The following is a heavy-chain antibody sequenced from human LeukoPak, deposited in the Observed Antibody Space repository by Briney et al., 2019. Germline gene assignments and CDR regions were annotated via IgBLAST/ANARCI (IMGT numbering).Heavy chain of an antibody. D-gene: IGHD5-12*01. CDR3: ARSAAAGRIVATFDY. CDR2: IKQDESEK. J-gene: IGHJ4*02. V-gene: IGHV3-7*01. Sequence: PGGSLRLSCAASGFTFYSFWMTWVRQAPGEGLEWVANIKQDESEKYYVESVKGRFTISRDNAKNSLYLQMNSLRGEDTAVYYCARSAAAGRIVATFDYWGQGTLVTVSS. CDR1: GFTFYSFW.